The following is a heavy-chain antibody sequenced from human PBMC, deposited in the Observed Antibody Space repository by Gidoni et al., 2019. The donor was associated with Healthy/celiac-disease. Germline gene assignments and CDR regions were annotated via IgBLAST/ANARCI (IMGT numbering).Heavy chain of an antibody. J-gene: IGHJ5*02. CDR2: ISYDGSNK. V-gene: IGHV3-30-3*01. CDR1: GFTFSSYA. CDR3: ARGLDP. Sequence: QVQLVESGGGVVQPGRSLRLSCAASGFTFSSYAMHWVRQAPGKGLEWVAVISYDGSNKYYADSVKGRFTISRDNSKNTLYLQMNSLRAEDTAVYYCARGLDPWGQGTLVTVSS.